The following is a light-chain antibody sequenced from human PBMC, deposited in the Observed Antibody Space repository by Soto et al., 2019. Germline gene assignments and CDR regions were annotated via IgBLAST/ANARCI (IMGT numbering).Light chain of an antibody. Sequence: EIVMTQSPVTLSASPGERATLSCRASQSVSSNLAWYQQKPGQAPRLLIYGASTRATGIPARFSGSGSGTEFTLTISSLQSEDFAVYYCQQYNNWPSFGPGTKVDIK. CDR1: QSVSSN. J-gene: IGKJ3*01. CDR3: QQYNNWPS. V-gene: IGKV3-15*01. CDR2: GAS.